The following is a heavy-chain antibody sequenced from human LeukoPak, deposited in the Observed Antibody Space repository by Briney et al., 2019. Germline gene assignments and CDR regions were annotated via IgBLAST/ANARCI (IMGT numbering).Heavy chain of an antibody. D-gene: IGHD3-10*01. CDR1: GGSISGYY. Sequence: PSETLSLTCTVSGGSISGYYWTWIRQPAGKGLEWIGRIFSSGSTNYNPSLKSRVTISVDTSKNQFSLKLSSVTAADTAVYYCARGASLLWFGELLYPYFDYWGQGTLVTVSS. J-gene: IGHJ4*02. CDR2: IFSSGST. CDR3: ARGASLLWFGELLYPYFDY. V-gene: IGHV4-4*07.